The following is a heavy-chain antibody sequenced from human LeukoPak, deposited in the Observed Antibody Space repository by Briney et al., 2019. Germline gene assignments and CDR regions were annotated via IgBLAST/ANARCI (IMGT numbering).Heavy chain of an antibody. CDR1: GDSLNTNTW. CDR3: ARDWVYYDSSGYLSGFDY. V-gene: IGHV4-4*02. J-gene: IGHJ4*02. D-gene: IGHD3-22*01. Sequence: SETLSLTCAVSGDSLNTNTWWSWVRQPPGQGLEWTGEIFHSGSTNYHPSLESRLTISMDKSKNSFSLRLTSVTAADTAVYYCARDWVYYDSSGYLSGFDYWGQGTLVTVSS. CDR2: IFHSGST.